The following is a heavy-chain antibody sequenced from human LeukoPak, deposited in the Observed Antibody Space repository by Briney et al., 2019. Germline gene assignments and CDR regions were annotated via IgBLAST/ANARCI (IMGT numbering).Heavy chain of an antibody. CDR3: ASVFYGDYGGQGGYLQH. CDR2: IYYSGST. D-gene: IGHD4-17*01. Sequence: SETLSLTCTVSGGSVNSGIYYWSWIRQPPGKGLEWIGYIYYSGSTNYNPSLKSRVTLSVNTSKNQFSLNMSSVTAAATVVYYCASVFYGDYGGQGGYLQHWGQSTLVTVSS. V-gene: IGHV4-61*01. CDR1: GGSVNSGIYY. J-gene: IGHJ1*01.